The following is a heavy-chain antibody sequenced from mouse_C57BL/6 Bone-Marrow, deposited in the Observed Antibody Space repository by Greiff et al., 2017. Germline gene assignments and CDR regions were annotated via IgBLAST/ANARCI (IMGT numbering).Heavy chain of an antibody. CDR3: AREARQLRLERDAMDY. J-gene: IGHJ4*01. D-gene: IGHD3-2*02. CDR1: GYTFTSYW. V-gene: IGHV1-55*01. CDR2: IYPGSGST. Sequence: VQLHQPGAELVKPGASVKMSCKASGYTFTSYWITWVKQRPGQGLEWIGDIYPGSGSTNYNEKFKRKATLTVDTSSSTAYMQLSSLTSEDSAVSYCAREARQLRLERDAMDYWGQGTSVTVSS.